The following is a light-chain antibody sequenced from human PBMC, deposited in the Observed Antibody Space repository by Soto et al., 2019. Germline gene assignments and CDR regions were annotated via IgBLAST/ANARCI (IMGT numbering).Light chain of an antibody. CDR3: QQYNSYPWT. CDR2: KAS. Sequence: DIQMTQSPSTLSASVGDRVTITCRASQSISSWLAWYQQKPGKAPKLLIYKASGLESGVPSRLSGSGSGTAFTLTISSLQPDDFATYYCQQYNSYPWTFGQGTKVEIK. CDR1: QSISSW. J-gene: IGKJ1*01. V-gene: IGKV1-5*03.